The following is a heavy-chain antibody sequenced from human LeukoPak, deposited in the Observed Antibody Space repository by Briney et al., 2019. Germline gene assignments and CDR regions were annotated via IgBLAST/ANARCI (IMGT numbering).Heavy chain of an antibody. CDR3: ARVIGGGYLFDY. Sequence: PSETLSLTCTVSGDSFISSSYYWGWIRQPPGKGLEWIGNIYYSGSTYYNASLKSRVTISVDTSKNQFSLKLSSVTAADTAVYYCARVIGGGYLFDYWGRGTLVTVSS. J-gene: IGHJ4*02. CDR2: IYYSGST. V-gene: IGHV4-39*07. CDR1: GDSFISSSYY. D-gene: IGHD3-22*01.